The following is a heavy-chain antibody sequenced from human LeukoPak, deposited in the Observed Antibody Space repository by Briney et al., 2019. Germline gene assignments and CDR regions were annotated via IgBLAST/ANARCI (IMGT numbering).Heavy chain of an antibody. V-gene: IGHV5-51*01. D-gene: IGHD2-21*02. CDR3: ASTVTAIGMPDYYYYGMDV. CDR1: GYSFTSYW. CDR2: IYPGDSDT. J-gene: IGHJ6*02. Sequence: LGESLKISCKGSGYSFTSYWIGWVRQMPGKGLEWMGIIYPGDSDTRYSPSFQGQVTISADKSISTAYLQWSSLKASDTAMYYCASTVTAIGMPDYYYYGMDVWGQGTTVTVSS.